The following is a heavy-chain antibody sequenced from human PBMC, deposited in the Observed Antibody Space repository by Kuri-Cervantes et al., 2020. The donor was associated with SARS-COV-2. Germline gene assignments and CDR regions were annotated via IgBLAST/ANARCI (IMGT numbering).Heavy chain of an antibody. J-gene: IGHJ5*02. V-gene: IGHV4-31*01. Sequence: LRLSCAVSGYSISSGYYWGWIRQPPGKGLEWIGYIYYSGSTYYNPSLKSLVTISVDTSKNQFSLKLSSVTAADTAVYYCARVSGDWFDPWGQGTLVTVSS. CDR3: ARVSGDWFDP. CDR2: IYYSGST. CDR1: GYSISSGYY. D-gene: IGHD1-26*01.